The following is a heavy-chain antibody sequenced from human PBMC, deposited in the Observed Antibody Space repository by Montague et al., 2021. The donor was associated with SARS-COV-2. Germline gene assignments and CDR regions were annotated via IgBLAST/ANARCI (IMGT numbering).Heavy chain of an antibody. Sequence: SVKVSCKASGFTFTSSAVQWVRQARGQRLEWIGWIVVGSGNTNYAQKFQERVTITRDMSTSTAYMELSSLRSEDTAVYYCAAVRAVAGYYYHGMDVWGQGTTVTASS. CDR3: AAVRAVAGYYYHGMDV. V-gene: IGHV1-58*01. CDR2: IVVGSGNT. J-gene: IGHJ6*02. D-gene: IGHD6-19*01. CDR1: GFTFTSSA.